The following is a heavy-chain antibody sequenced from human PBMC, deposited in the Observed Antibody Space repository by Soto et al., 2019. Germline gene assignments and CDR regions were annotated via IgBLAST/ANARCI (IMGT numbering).Heavy chain of an antibody. Sequence: GASVKVSCKASGYTFTGQYMHWVRQAPGQGLEWMGWINPNSGGTNYAQKFQGRVTMTRDTSISTAYMELSRLRSDDTAVYYCARATMASGFFDYWGQGTLVTVSS. V-gene: IGHV1-2*02. CDR3: ARATMASGFFDY. J-gene: IGHJ4*02. CDR1: GYTFTGQY. CDR2: INPNSGGT. D-gene: IGHD3-10*01.